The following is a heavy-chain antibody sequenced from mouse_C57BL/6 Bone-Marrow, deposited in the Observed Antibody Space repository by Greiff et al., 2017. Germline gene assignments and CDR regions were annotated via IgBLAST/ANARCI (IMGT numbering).Heavy chain of an antibody. CDR1: GYTFTSYW. J-gene: IGHJ1*03. V-gene: IGHV1-55*01. D-gene: IGHD2-5*01. Sequence: QVQLQQPGAELVKPGASVTMSCKASGYTFTSYWITWVKRRPGQGLVWIEDIYPGSGSTNYNEKFKSKATLTVDTSSSTAYMQLSRLTSEDSAVYSCARPYYSNYWYCDVWGTGTTVTVSS. CDR3: ARPYYSNYWYCDV. CDR2: IYPGSGST.